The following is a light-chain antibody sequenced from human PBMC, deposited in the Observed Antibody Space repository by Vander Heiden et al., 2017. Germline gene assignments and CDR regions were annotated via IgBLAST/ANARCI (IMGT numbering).Light chain of an antibody. CDR1: QSVSSNF. J-gene: IGKJ4*01. Sequence: EIVLTQSPGTLSLSPGERATLPCRASQSVSSNFLAWYQQKPGQAPRLLIYGAPSRATGVPDRFSGSGSGTDFTLTISRLEPEDFAVYYCLQYTSAPLTFGGGTKVEIK. CDR3: LQYTSAPLT. V-gene: IGKV3-20*01. CDR2: GAP.